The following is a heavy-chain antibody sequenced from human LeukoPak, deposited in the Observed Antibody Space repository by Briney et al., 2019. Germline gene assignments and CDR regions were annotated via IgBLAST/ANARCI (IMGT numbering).Heavy chain of an antibody. CDR3: ARDLYSSSSRPFDY. V-gene: IGHV3-48*01. J-gene: IGHJ4*02. D-gene: IGHD6-6*01. CDR2: ISSSSGAI. CDR1: GFTFRSYT. Sequence: GRSLRLSCAASGFTFRSYTMHWVRQAPGKGLEWVSYISSSSGAIYYADSVKGRFTISRDNAKNSLYLQMNSLRAEDTAVYYCARDLYSSSSRPFDYWGQGTLVTVSS.